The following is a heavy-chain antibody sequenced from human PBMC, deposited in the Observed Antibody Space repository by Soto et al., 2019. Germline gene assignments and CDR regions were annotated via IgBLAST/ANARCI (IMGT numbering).Heavy chain of an antibody. V-gene: IGHV3-74*01. D-gene: IGHD1-1*01. CDR3: VRDGGTGTPFDW. J-gene: IGHJ4*02. CDR1: GFTLSNYW. CDR2: IKSDGQDT. Sequence: EVQLVQSGGGLVQPGGSLRLSCAASGFTLSNYWMHWVRQDPGKGWVWVSRIKSDGQDTRYADSVEGRFTVSRDNARNTLYLQMDSLRVEDTAVYYCVRDGGTGTPFDWWGQGTLVTVSS.